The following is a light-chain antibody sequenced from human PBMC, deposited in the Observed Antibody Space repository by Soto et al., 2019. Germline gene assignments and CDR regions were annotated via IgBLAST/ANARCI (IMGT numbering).Light chain of an antibody. CDR3: SLYTSSRGGYV. CDR2: EVS. Sequence: QSALTQPPSVSGSPGQSVTFSCTGTSSDVGSYNRVSWYQQPPGTAPKLMIYEVSNRPSGVPDRFSGSKSGNTASLTISGLQAEDEADYYCSLYTSSRGGYVFGTGTKVTVL. V-gene: IGLV2-18*01. J-gene: IGLJ1*01. CDR1: SSDVGSYNR.